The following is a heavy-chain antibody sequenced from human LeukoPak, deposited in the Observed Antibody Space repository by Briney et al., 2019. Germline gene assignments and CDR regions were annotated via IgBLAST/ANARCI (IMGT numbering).Heavy chain of an antibody. CDR2: FGPDDSET. Sequence: ASVKVSCKVPEYTLTELHMYWVRQTPGKGLEWMGGFGPDDSETIYAQNFQGRVTMTEDTSTDTAYMELSSLKSDDTAVYYCARDSIAAAGAFDYWGQGTLVTVSS. D-gene: IGHD6-13*01. CDR1: EYTLTELH. J-gene: IGHJ4*02. CDR3: ARDSIAAAGAFDY. V-gene: IGHV1-24*01.